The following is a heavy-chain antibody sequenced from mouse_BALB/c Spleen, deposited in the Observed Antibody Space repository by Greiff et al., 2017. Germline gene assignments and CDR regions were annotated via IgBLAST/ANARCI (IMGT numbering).Heavy chain of an antibody. Sequence: EVKLQESGPELVKPGASVKISCKASGYTFTDYNMHWVKQSHGKSLEWIGYIYPYNGGTGYNQKFKSKATLTVDNSSSTAYMELRSLTSEDSAVYYCARGVYYDYDEGSLYAMDYWGQGTSVTVSS. J-gene: IGHJ4*01. CDR1: GYTFTDYN. V-gene: IGHV1S29*02. CDR3: ARGVYYDYDEGSLYAMDY. D-gene: IGHD2-4*01. CDR2: IYPYNGGT.